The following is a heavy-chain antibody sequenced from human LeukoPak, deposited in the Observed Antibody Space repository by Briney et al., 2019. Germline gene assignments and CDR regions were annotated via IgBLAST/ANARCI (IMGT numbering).Heavy chain of an antibody. CDR3: ASSMVRGVIYDRDY. J-gene: IGHJ4*02. CDR2: INPNSGGT. CDR1: GYTFTGYY. D-gene: IGHD3-10*01. V-gene: IGHV1-2*02. Sequence: ASVKVSCKASGYTFTGYYMHWVRQAPGQGLEWMGWINPNSGGTNYAQKFQGRVTMTRDTSISTAYMELSRLRSDDTAVYYCASSMVRGVIYDRDYWGQGTLVTVSS.